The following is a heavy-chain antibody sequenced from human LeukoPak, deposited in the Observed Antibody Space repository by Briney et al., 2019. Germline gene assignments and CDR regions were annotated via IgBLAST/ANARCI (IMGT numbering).Heavy chain of an antibody. V-gene: IGHV4-39*07. CDR2: IYYSGST. CDR1: GGSISSSSYY. D-gene: IGHD6-6*01. CDR3: ARVMRGSSSPHFDY. Sequence: ETLSLTCTVSGGSISSSSYYRGWIRQPPGKGLEWIGSIYYSGSTYYNPSLKSRVTISVDTSKNQFSLELSSVTAADTAVYYCARVMRGSSSPHFDYWGQGTLVTVSS. J-gene: IGHJ4*02.